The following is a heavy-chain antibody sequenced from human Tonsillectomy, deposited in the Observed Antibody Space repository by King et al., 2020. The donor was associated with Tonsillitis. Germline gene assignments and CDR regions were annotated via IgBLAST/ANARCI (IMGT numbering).Heavy chain of an antibody. V-gene: IGHV1-8*01. CDR2: MNPNSGNT. D-gene: IGHD1-26*01. Sequence: QLVQSGAEVKKPGASVKVSCKASGYTFTSYDINWVRQATGQGLEWMGWMNPNSGNTGYAQKFQGRVTMTRDTSISTAYMELSSLRSEDTAVYYCARALTGGTYYNGNWFDPWGQGTLVTVSS. CDR3: ARALTGGTYYNGNWFDP. CDR1: GYTFTSYD. J-gene: IGHJ5*02.